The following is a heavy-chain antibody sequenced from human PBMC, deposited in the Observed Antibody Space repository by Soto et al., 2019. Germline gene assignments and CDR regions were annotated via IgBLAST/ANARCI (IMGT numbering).Heavy chain of an antibody. V-gene: IGHV3-7*03. Sequence: EVQLVESGGALVQRRGSLRLSCAASGFTFGDYWMSWVRQAPGKGLEWVANMKEDGSKKYYVDSVKGRFTVSRDNAKKSLYLQMNSLRAEDTAVYYCAKLGSGYYTGLYFDYWGQGTLVTVSS. CDR1: GFTFGDYW. D-gene: IGHD3-3*01. CDR3: AKLGSGYYTGLYFDY. J-gene: IGHJ4*02. CDR2: MKEDGSKK.